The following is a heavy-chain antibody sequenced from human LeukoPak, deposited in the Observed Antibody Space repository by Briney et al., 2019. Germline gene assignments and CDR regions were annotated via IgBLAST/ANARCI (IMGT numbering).Heavy chain of an antibody. V-gene: IGHV3-74*01. J-gene: IGHJ3*02. Sequence: GGSLRLSCAASGFTFSSYWMHWVRQAPGKGLVWVSRINSDGSSTSYADSVKGRFTISRDNAKNSLYLQMNSLRAEDTALYYCAKDKGYCSGGSCTEEGAFDIWGQGTMVTVSS. CDR2: INSDGSST. CDR1: GFTFSSYW. D-gene: IGHD2-15*01. CDR3: AKDKGYCSGGSCTEEGAFDI.